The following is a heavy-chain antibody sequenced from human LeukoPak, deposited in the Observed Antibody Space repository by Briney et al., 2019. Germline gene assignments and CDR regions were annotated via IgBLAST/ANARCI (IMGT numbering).Heavy chain of an antibody. V-gene: IGHV4-59*01. CDR2: IYYSGST. J-gene: IGHJ4*02. CDR3: ARENPSGYYNRPIDY. Sequence: SETLSLTCTVSGGSISSYYWSWLRQPPGKGLEWIGYIYYSGSTNYNPSLKSRVTISVDTSKNQFSLKLSSVTAADTAIYYCARENPSGYYNRPIDYWGQGTLVTVSS. CDR1: GGSISSYY. D-gene: IGHD3-22*01.